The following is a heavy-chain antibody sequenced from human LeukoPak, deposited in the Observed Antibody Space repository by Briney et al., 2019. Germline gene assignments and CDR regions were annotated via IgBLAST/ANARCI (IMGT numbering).Heavy chain of an antibody. J-gene: IGHJ3*01. CDR1: GFTFSTYA. D-gene: IGHD7-27*01. Sequence: PGGSLRLSCAASGFTFSTYAMSWVRQAPGKGLVWVSSISAGGDTTYYADSVRGGFTISRENSMSTVYLQVNTLSAEDRAMYYCAKDTGRLGIREVFDAWGQGTMVTVSS. CDR3: AKDTGRLGIREVFDA. V-gene: IGHV3-23*01. CDR2: ISAGGDTT.